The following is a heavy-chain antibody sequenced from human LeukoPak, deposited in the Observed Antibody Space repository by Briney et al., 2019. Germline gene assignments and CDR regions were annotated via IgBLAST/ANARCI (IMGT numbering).Heavy chain of an antibody. V-gene: IGHV4-39*01. CDR3: ERLDYGSGSYYHLPFDY. CDR1: GGSISSSSYY. Sequence: SETLSLTCTVSGGSISSSSYYWGWIRQPPGKGLEWIGSIYYSGSTYYNPSLKSRATISVDTSKNQFSLKRSSMTAADTAVYYCERLDYGSGSYYHLPFDYCGQGTLVNVSS. J-gene: IGHJ4*02. D-gene: IGHD3-10*01. CDR2: IYYSGST.